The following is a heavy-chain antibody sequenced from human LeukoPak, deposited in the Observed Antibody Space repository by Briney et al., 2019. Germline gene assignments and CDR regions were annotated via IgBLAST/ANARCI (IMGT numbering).Heavy chain of an antibody. J-gene: IGHJ4*02. V-gene: IGHV4-38-2*02. Sequence: SETLSLTCTVSGYSISSGYYWGWIRQPPGKGLEWIGSIYHSGSTYYNPSLKSRVTISVDTSKNQFSLKLSSVTAADTAVYYCARGALLWFGAKMEYYFDYWGQGTLLSVSS. CDR1: GYSISSGYY. CDR3: ARGALLWFGAKMEYYFDY. CDR2: IYHSGST. D-gene: IGHD3-10*01.